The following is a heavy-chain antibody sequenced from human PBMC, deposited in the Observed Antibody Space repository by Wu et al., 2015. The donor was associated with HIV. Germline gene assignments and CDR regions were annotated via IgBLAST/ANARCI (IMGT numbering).Heavy chain of an antibody. J-gene: IGHJ3*02. Sequence: QVQLVQSGAEVKKPGSSVKVSCKASGGTFSSYAISWVRQAPGQGLEWMGRIIPIFGTANYAQKFQGRVTITADESTSTAYMELSSLRSEDTAVYYCAREDIVVVPGGPLGSFDIVGPRDKWSPSL. CDR3: AREDIVVVPGGPLGSFDI. V-gene: IGHV1-69*13. CDR2: IIPIFGTA. CDR1: GGTFSSYA. D-gene: IGHD2-2*01.